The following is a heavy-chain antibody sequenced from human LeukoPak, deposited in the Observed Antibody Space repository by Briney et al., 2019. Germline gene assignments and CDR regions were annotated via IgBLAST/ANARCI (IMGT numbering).Heavy chain of an antibody. CDR3: ARQGPGYCSSTSCYGVGY. V-gene: IGHV7-4-1*02. CDR2: INTNTGNP. Sequence: ASVKVSCKASGYTFTSHAMNWVRQAPGQGLEWMGWINTNTGNPTYAQAFTGRFVFSLDTSVSTAYLQISSLKAEDTAVYYCARQGPGYCSSTSCYGVGYWGQGTLVTVSS. J-gene: IGHJ4*02. CDR1: GYTFTSHA. D-gene: IGHD2-2*01.